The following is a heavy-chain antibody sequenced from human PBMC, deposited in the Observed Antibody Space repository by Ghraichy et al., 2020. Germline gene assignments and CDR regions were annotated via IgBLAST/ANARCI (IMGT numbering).Heavy chain of an antibody. CDR2: IYPGDSDT. CDR3: ARSRLFGDSSGYYTIEFDY. Sequence: GESLNISCKGSGYSFTSYWIGWVRQMPGKGLEWMGIIYPGDSDTRYSPSFQGQVTISADKSISTAYLQWSSLKASDTAMYYCARSRLFGDSSGYYTIEFDYWGQGTLVTVSS. J-gene: IGHJ4*02. D-gene: IGHD3-22*01. CDR1: GYSFTSYW. V-gene: IGHV5-51*01.